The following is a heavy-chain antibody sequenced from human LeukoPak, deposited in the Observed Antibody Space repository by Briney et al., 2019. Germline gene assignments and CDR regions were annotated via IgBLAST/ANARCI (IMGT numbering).Heavy chain of an antibody. CDR1: GGSISSGDYY. D-gene: IGHD3-3*01. Sequence: PSETLSLTCTVSGGSISSGDYYWSWIRQPPGKGLEWIGYIYYSGSTYYNPSLKSRVAISVDTSKNQFSLKLSSVTAADTAVYYCARILHDFWSGYPLYYFDYWGQGTLVTVSS. V-gene: IGHV4-30-4*08. J-gene: IGHJ4*02. CDR3: ARILHDFWSGYPLYYFDY. CDR2: IYYSGST.